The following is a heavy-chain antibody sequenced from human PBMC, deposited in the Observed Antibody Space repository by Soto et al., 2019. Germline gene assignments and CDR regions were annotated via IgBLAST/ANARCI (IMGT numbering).Heavy chain of an antibody. CDR1: GFTFTRYS. CDR2: ISSTTNYI. Sequence: VQLVESGGGVVQPGGSLSLSCATSGFTFTRYSMNWVRQAPGKGLEWVSSISSTTNYIYYGDSMKGRFTISRDNAKNSLYLEMNSLRAEDTAVYYCARESEDLTSNFDYWGQGTLVTVSS. J-gene: IGHJ4*02. CDR3: ARESEDLTSNFDY. V-gene: IGHV3-21*06.